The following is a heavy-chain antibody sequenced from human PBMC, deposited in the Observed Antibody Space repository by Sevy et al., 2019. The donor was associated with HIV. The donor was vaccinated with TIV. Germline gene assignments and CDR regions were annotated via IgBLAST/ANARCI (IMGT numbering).Heavy chain of an antibody. CDR1: GFSFRSYW. CDR2: IYQDGSEK. CDR3: AREGSYGDYMLSYYYGMDV. V-gene: IGHV3-7*01. D-gene: IGHD4-17*01. Sequence: GGSLRLSFAASGFSFRSYWMTWVRQAPGKGLEWVASIYQDGSEKYYMDSVKGRFTVSRDNAKNSLFLQMHSLRVEDTAVYYCAREGSYGDYMLSYYYGMDVWGQGTTVTVSS. J-gene: IGHJ6*02.